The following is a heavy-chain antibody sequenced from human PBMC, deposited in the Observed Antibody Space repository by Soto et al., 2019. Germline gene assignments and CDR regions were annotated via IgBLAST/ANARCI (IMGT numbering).Heavy chain of an antibody. CDR3: ARGLASYYGLQV. CDR1: GYTFTSFA. Sequence: QVQLVQSGTEVKKPGASVKVSCKASGYTFTSFAMHWVRQAPGQRLERMGWINGGNGDTRYSQKFRGRVTIARDTCAGTAYMELSGLRFDDTSVYYSARGLASYYGLQVWGQGAKVTGSS. CDR2: INGGNGDT. V-gene: IGHV1-3*01. J-gene: IGHJ6*02.